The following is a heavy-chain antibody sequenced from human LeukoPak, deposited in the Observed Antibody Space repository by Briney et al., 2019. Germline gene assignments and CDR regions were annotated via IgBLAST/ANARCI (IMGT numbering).Heavy chain of an antibody. CDR3: ARGGIPTGPYYYFYYMDV. CDR2: ISYDGNNR. Sequence: GGSLRLSCAASGFSFSTYSMNWVRQAPGKGLEWVAVISYDGNNRFYADSVKGRFTISRDNSRNTLYLQMDSLSGDDAAVYSCARGGIPTGPYYYFYYMDVWGKGTAVTVSS. CDR1: GFSFSTYS. V-gene: IGHV3-30*05. J-gene: IGHJ6*03. D-gene: IGHD1-14*01.